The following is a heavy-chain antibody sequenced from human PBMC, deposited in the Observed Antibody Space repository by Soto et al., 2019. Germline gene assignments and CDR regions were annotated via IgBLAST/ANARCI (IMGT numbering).Heavy chain of an antibody. CDR3: AGXXVVAAEGNWFDP. D-gene: IGHD2-15*01. CDR1: GYTFTSYD. J-gene: IGHJ5*02. CDR2: MNPNSGNT. Sequence: QVQLVQSGAEVKKPGASVKVSCKASGYTFTSYDINWVRQATGQGLEWMGWMNPNSGNTGYAQKFQGRVTMTRNTSISTAYMXLXSXXSEDXXXXXCAGXXVVAAEGNWFDPWGQGTLVTVSS. V-gene: IGHV1-8*01.